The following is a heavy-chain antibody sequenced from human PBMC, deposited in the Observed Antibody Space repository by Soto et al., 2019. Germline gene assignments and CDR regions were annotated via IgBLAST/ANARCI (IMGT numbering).Heavy chain of an antibody. CDR3: ARGSGYGFGAFDI. CDR1: GVTPSSYT. Sequence: GAPRHPCGGPGVTPSSYTKNWVRPVPGKGLEWVSYISSSSSNIYYADSVKGRFTISRDNAKNSLYLQMNSLRAEDTAVYYCARGSGYGFGAFDIWGQGTMVTVSS. D-gene: IGHD5-12*01. CDR2: ISSSSSNI. J-gene: IGHJ3*02. V-gene: IGHV3-48*01.